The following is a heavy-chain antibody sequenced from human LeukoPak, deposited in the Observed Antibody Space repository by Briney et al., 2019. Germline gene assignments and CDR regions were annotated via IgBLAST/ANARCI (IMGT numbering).Heavy chain of an antibody. CDR3: AKYSVAGSGRYMDV. D-gene: IGHD6-19*01. CDR1: GFTFSSYS. Sequence: GGSLTLSCAASGFTFSSYSMNWVRQAPGKGLEWVSDISVSGGNTYYAASVKGRFTISRDNSKNTLYLQMNSLRAEDTAVYYCAKYSVAGSGRYMDVWGKGTTVTVSS. V-gene: IGHV3-23*01. J-gene: IGHJ6*03. CDR2: ISVSGGNT.